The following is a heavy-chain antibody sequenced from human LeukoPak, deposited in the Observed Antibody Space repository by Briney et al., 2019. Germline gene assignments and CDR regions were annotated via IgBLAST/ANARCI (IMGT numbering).Heavy chain of an antibody. Sequence: GGSLRLSCAASGFTFSSYSMSWVRQAPGKGLEWVSAISGSGGSTYYADSVKGRFTISRDNSKNTLYLQMNSLRAEDTAVYYCAKDIAYNWNDLPLDYRGHGTLVTVSS. D-gene: IGHD1-20*01. CDR2: ISGSGGST. J-gene: IGHJ4*01. CDR3: AKDIAYNWNDLPLDY. CDR1: GFTFSSYS. V-gene: IGHV3-23*01.